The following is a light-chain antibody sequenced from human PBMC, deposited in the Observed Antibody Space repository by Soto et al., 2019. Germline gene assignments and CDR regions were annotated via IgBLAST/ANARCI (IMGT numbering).Light chain of an antibody. J-gene: IGKJ1*01. CDR3: QQRSNWRT. Sequence: EIVLTQSPATLCLSPCETATPSCRASQSVSRNLAWYQQKPGQAPRLLIYDASNRATGIPARFSGSGSVTDFTLTISSLEPEDFAVYYCQQRSNWRTFGQGTKVDIK. CDR1: QSVSRN. V-gene: IGKV3-11*01. CDR2: DAS.